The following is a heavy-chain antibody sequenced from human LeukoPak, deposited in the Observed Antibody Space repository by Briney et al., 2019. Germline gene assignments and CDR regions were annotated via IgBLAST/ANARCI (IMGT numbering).Heavy chain of an antibody. Sequence: GGSLRLSCAASGFTFSSYGMHWVRQAPGKGLEWVAVISYDGSNKYYADSVEGRFTISRDNSKNTLYLQMNSLRAEDTAVYYCAKDRDSSGWYEDYYYYGMDVWGKGTTVTVSS. J-gene: IGHJ6*04. CDR1: GFTFSSYG. CDR3: AKDRDSSGWYEDYYYYGMDV. CDR2: ISYDGSNK. D-gene: IGHD6-19*01. V-gene: IGHV3-30*18.